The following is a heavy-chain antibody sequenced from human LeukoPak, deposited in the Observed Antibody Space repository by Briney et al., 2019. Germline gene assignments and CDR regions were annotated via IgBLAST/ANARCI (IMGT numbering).Heavy chain of an antibody. CDR1: GYTFTGYY. D-gene: IGHD6-13*01. Sequence: ASVKVSCKASGYTFTGYYMHWVRQAPGQGLEWMGWINPNSGGTNYAQKFQGRVTMTRDTSISTAYMELSRLRSDDTAVYYCARVPRIAAAKNWFDPWGQGTLVTVSS. J-gene: IGHJ5*02. V-gene: IGHV1-2*02. CDR3: ARVPRIAAAKNWFDP. CDR2: INPNSGGT.